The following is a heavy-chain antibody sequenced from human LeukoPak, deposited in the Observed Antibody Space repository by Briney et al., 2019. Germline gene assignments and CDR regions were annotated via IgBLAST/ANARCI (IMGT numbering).Heavy chain of an antibody. V-gene: IGHV3-48*01. D-gene: IGHD2-15*01. CDR3: ARDDCSGGSCYSVTNWFDP. J-gene: IGHJ5*02. Sequence: GGSLRLSCAASGFTFSTYSMNWVRQAPGKVLEWVSYITSTSSTIYYADPVKGRFTISRDNAKNSLFLQMNSLRAEDTAVYYCARDDCSGGSCYSVTNWFDPWGQGTLVTVSS. CDR1: GFTFSTYS. CDR2: ITSTSSTI.